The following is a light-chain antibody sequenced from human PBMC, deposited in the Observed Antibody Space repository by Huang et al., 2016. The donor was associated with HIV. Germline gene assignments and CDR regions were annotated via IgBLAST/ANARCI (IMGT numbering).Light chain of an antibody. CDR2: AAS. CDR1: QGISSY. Sequence: IQLTQSPSSLSASVGDRVTITCRASQGISSYLAWYQQKPGKAPKLLIYAASTLQSGGPSRFSGSGSGTDFTLTISSLQPEDFATYYCQQLNSYPYTFGQGTKLENK. V-gene: IGKV1-9*01. CDR3: QQLNSYPYT. J-gene: IGKJ2*01.